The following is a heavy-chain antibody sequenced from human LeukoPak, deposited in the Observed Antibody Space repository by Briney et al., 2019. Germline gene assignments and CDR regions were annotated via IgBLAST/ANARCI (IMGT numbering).Heavy chain of an antibody. D-gene: IGHD3-10*01. CDR3: ARESAGSYFAFDI. CDR1: GGSISGSY. J-gene: IGHJ3*02. V-gene: IGHV4-4*07. CDR2: IYTSGNT. Sequence: SETLSLTCTVSGGSISGSYWSWIRQPAGKGLERIGHIYTSGNTNYNPSLKSRVTMSVDTSKNRFSLKLRSVTAADTAVYYCARESAGSYFAFDIWGQGTMVSVSS.